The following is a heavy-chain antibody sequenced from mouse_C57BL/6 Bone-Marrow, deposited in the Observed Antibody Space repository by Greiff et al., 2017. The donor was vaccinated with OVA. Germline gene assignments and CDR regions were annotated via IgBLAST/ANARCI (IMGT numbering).Heavy chain of an antibody. CDR3: ARPPYDYDVLYYYAMDY. V-gene: IGHV5-6*01. Sequence: DVQLVESGGDLVTPGGSLKLSCAASGFTFSSYGMSWVRQTPDKRLEWVATISSGGSYTYYPDSVQGRFTISRDNAKNTLYLQMSSLKSEDTAMYYCARPPYDYDVLYYYAMDYWGQGTSVTVSS. J-gene: IGHJ4*01. CDR2: ISSGGSYT. CDR1: GFTFSSYG. D-gene: IGHD2-4*01.